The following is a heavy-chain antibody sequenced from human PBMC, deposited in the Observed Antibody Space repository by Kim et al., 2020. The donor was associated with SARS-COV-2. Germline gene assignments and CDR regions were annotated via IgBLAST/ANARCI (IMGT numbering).Heavy chain of an antibody. CDR3: ASWSIAARAWFDP. Sequence: SETLSLTCTVSGGSISSGGYYWSWIRQHPGKGLEWIGYIYYSGSTYYNPSLKSRVTISVDTSKNQFSLKLTSVTAADTAVYYCASWSIAARAWFDPWGQGTLVTVSS. J-gene: IGHJ5*02. D-gene: IGHD6-6*01. V-gene: IGHV4-31*03. CDR1: GGSISSGGYY. CDR2: IYYSGST.